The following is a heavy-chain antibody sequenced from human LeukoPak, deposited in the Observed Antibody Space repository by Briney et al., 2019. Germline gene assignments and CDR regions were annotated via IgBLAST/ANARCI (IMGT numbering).Heavy chain of an antibody. Sequence: SSETLSLTCAVYGGSFSGYYWSWIRQPPGKGLEWIGEINHSGSTNYNPSLKSRVTISVDTSKNQFSLKLSSVTAADTAVYYCARGVEKDIVTKGHAFDIWGQGTMVTASS. D-gene: IGHD2-15*01. CDR2: INHSGST. J-gene: IGHJ3*02. CDR3: ARGVEKDIVTKGHAFDI. CDR1: GGSFSGYY. V-gene: IGHV4-34*01.